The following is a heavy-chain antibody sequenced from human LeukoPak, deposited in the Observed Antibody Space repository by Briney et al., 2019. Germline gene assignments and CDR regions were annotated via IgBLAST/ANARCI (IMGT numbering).Heavy chain of an antibody. CDR3: ARDFLSYYYYMDV. D-gene: IGHD2/OR15-2a*01. J-gene: IGHJ6*03. CDR1: GFTFSSYS. Sequence: GGSLRLSCAASGFTFSSYSMNWVRQAPGKGLEWVSSISSSSSYIYYADSVKGRFTISRDNAKNSLYLQMNSLRAEDTAVYYCARDFLSYYYYMDVWGKGTTVTVSS. V-gene: IGHV3-21*01. CDR2: ISSSSSYI.